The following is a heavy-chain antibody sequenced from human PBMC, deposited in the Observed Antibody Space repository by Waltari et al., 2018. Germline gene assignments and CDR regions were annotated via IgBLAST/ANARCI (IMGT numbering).Heavy chain of an antibody. Sequence: QVQLQESGPGLVKPSETLSLTCAVSGYSISSGYYWGWIRQPPGKGLGWIGSIYHSGSTYYNPSLKSRVTISVDTSKNQFSLKLSSVTAADTAVYYCARVSGRGYYNGSGSNSVDYWGQGTLVTVSS. J-gene: IGHJ4*02. D-gene: IGHD3-10*01. CDR3: ARVSGRGYYNGSGSNSVDY. CDR2: IYHSGST. CDR1: GYSISSGYY. V-gene: IGHV4-38-2*01.